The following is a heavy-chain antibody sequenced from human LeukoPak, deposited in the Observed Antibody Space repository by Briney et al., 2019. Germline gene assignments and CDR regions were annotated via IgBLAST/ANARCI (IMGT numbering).Heavy chain of an antibody. CDR3: ARVLKYYDFWSGPWMWGY. V-gene: IGHV3-9*01. D-gene: IGHD3-3*01. CDR2: ISSNSGSI. Sequence: PGRSQRLSCAASGFTFDDYTMHWVRQAPGKGLEWVSGISSNSGSIGYADSVKGRFTISRDNAKNSLYLQMNSLRAEDTAVYYCARVLKYYDFWSGPWMWGYWGQGTLVTVSS. J-gene: IGHJ4*02. CDR1: GFTFDDYT.